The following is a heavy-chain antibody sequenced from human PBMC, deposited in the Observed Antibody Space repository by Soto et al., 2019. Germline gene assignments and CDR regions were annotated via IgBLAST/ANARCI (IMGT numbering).Heavy chain of an antibody. D-gene: IGHD5-12*01. CDR2: MNPNSGNT. Sequence: GASVKVSCKASGYTFTSYDINWVRQATGQGLEWMGWMNPNSGNTGYAQKFQGRVTMTRNTSISTAYMELSSLRSEDTAVYYCARSSVATIDYYYYGMDVWGQGTTVTVS. J-gene: IGHJ6*02. CDR1: GYTFTSYD. CDR3: ARSSVATIDYYYYGMDV. V-gene: IGHV1-8*01.